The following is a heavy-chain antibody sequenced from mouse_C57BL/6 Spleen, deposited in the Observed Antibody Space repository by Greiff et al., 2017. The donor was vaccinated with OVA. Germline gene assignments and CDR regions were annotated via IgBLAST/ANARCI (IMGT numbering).Heavy chain of an antibody. Sequence: EVKVEESGGGLVQPKGSLKFSCAASGFTFNTYAMHWVSQAPGQGMEWVARISSKSSNSATYYADSMKDRFTISRDASQSMLYLQMNNLKTENTAKYYCVIAALTVYSYAMDYWGQGTSVTVSS. V-gene: IGHV10-3*01. J-gene: IGHJ4*01. CDR1: GFTFNTYA. CDR3: VIAALTVYSYAMDY. CDR2: ISSKSSNSAT. D-gene: IGHD2-13*01.